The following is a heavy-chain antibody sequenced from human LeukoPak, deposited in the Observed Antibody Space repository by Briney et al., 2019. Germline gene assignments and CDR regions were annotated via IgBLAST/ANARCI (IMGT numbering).Heavy chain of an antibody. CDR2: IRFDGSNE. J-gene: IGHJ4*02. CDR3: AKGANLRYFDWLHFDY. Sequence: GGSLRLSCAASGFTFSNYAMHWVRQAPGKGLEWVAFIRFDGSNEYYADSVKGRFTISRDNSKNTLSLQMNSLRAEDTAVYYCAKGANLRYFDWLHFDYWGQGTLVAVSS. V-gene: IGHV3-30*02. D-gene: IGHD3-9*01. CDR1: GFTFSNYA.